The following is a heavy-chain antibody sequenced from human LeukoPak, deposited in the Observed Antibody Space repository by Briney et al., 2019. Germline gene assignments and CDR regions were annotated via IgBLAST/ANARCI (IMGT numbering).Heavy chain of an antibody. CDR3: ARDLVTVTKGFDI. D-gene: IGHD4-17*01. J-gene: IGHJ3*02. Sequence: SETLSLACAVSGDSFSSHYWTWIRQPPGRGLEWIGYISYIGTTNYNPSLKSRVTISIDTSKNQFSLKLSSVTTADTAVYYCARDLVTVTKGFDIWGLGTMVSVSS. CDR2: ISYIGTT. V-gene: IGHV4-59*11. CDR1: GDSFSSHY.